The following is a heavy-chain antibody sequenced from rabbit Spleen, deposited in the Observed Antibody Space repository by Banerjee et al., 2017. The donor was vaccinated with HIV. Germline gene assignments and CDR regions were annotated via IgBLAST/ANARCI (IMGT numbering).Heavy chain of an antibody. J-gene: IGHJ3*01. CDR1: GFSFSSDQD. CDR3: ARSSSDYTWGFSL. CDR2: IKPHSGST. V-gene: IGHV1S45*01. Sequence: QEQLVESGGGLVKPGASLTLTCTASGFSFSSDQDMSWVRQAPGKGLEWIGYIKPHSGSTWYATWAKGRFTISRASSTTVTLQMTSLTAADTATFFCARSSSDYTWGFSLWGQGTLVTVS. D-gene: IGHD8-1*01.